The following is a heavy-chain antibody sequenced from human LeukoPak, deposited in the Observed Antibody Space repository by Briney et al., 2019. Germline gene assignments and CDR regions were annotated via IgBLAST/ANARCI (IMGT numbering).Heavy chain of an antibody. J-gene: IGHJ4*02. CDR1: GGSFSGYY. Sequence: SETLSLTCAVYGGSFSGYYWSWIRQPPGKGLAGIGEINHSGSTNYNPSLKSRVTISVDTSKNQFSMKLSPVTAADTAVYYCARGGLWFRELGFFDYWGQGTLVTVSS. CDR2: INHSGST. D-gene: IGHD3-10*01. CDR3: ARGGLWFRELGFFDY. V-gene: IGHV4-34*01.